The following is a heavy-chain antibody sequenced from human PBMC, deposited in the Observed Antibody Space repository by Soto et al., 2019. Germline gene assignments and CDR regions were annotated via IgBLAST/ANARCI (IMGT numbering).Heavy chain of an antibody. CDR2: ISSSSSTI. CDR1: GFTFSSNS. V-gene: IGHV3-48*02. D-gene: IGHD3-3*01. J-gene: IGHJ4*02. Sequence: EVQVVESWGGLVQPGGSLRLSCAASGFTFSSNSMNCVRQAPVNGLEWISYISSSSSTIYADSVKGRFTISRDNAKNSLYLQMNILRDEYTAVYYCARVIWSGHLTSDIWGQGTLVPVSS. CDR3: ARVIWSGHLTSDI.